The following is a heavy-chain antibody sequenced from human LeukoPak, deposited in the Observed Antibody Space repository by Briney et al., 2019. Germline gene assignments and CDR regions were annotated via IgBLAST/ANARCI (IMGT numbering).Heavy chain of an antibody. Sequence: GASVKVSCKASGYTFTSYYMHWVRQAPGQGLEWMGIINPSAGSTSYAQKFQGRVTMTRDTSTSTVYMELSSLRSEDTAVYYCARDLGVTTPFDYWGQGTLVTVSS. CDR2: INPSAGST. D-gene: IGHD4-17*01. CDR3: ARDLGVTTPFDY. CDR1: GYTFTSYY. V-gene: IGHV1-46*01. J-gene: IGHJ4*02.